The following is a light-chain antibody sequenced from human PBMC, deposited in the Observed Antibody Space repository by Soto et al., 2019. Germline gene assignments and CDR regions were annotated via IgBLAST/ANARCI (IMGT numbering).Light chain of an antibody. V-gene: IGLV2-23*01. Sequence: QTALTQPASVCGSPGQSITISCTGISSDVGSYNLVSWYQQHPGKAPKVMIYEGSKRPSGVSSRFSGSQSGNTASLTISGLQAEDEADYYCCSYAGGSALNYVFGTGTKVTVL. CDR1: SSDVGSYNL. J-gene: IGLJ1*01. CDR2: EGS. CDR3: CSYAGGSALNYV.